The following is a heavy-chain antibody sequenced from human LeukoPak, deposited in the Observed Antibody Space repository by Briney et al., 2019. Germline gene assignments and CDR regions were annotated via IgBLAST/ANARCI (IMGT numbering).Heavy chain of an antibody. J-gene: IGHJ5*02. CDR2: ISYDGSNK. CDR3: AKHVHYLWFDP. D-gene: IGHD3-10*01. Sequence: GRSLRLSCAASGFTFSSYGMHWVRQAPGKGLEWVAVISYDGSNKYYADSVKGRFTISRDSSKNTLYLQMNSLRAEDTAVYYCAKHVHYLWFDPWGQGTLVTVSS. V-gene: IGHV3-30*18. CDR1: GFTFSSYG.